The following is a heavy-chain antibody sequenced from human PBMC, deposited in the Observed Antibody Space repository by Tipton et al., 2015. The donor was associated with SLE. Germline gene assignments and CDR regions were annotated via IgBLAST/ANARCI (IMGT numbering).Heavy chain of an antibody. V-gene: IGHV4-34*01. Sequence: TLSLTCAVYGGSFSGYYWSWIRQPPGKGLEWIGEINHSGSTNYNPSLKSRVTISVDTSKNQFSLKLSSVTAADTAVYYCARDDTIFGVADYWGQGTLVTVSS. CDR2: INHSGST. CDR3: ARDDTIFGVADY. CDR1: GGSFSGYY. D-gene: IGHD3-3*01. J-gene: IGHJ4*02.